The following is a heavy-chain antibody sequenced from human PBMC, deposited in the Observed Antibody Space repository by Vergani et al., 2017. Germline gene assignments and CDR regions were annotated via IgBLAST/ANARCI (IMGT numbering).Heavy chain of an antibody. CDR3: ARDGRYSSSWYVGFDI. D-gene: IGHD6-13*01. CDR2: IYSGGGT. J-gene: IGHJ3*02. V-gene: IGHV3-53*01. CDR1: GFTVSSHY. Sequence: EVQLVESGGGLIQPGGSLRLSCAASGFTVSSHYMSWVRQAPGKGLEWVSVIYSGGGTYYADSVKGRFTISRDNSKNTLYLQMNSLRAEDTAVYYCARDGRYSSSWYVGFDIWGQGTMVTVSS.